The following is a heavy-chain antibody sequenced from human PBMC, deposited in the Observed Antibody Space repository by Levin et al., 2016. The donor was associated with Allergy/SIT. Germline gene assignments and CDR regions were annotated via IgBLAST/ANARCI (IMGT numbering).Heavy chain of an antibody. J-gene: IGHJ3*02. CDR1: GVSVNSVGNS. CDR3: ARVLDDKSMVTDSYAFDI. CDR2: IYHSGTT. D-gene: IGHD5-18*01. Sequence: SETLSLTCSVSGVSVNSVGNSWSWIRQPPERGLGLQWIGFIYHSGTTYYNPSLRSRVFMSLDTSKNQFSLQLSSVTAADTAVYYCARVLDDKSMVTDSYAFDIWGPGTQVTVSS. V-gene: IGHV4-30-2*01.